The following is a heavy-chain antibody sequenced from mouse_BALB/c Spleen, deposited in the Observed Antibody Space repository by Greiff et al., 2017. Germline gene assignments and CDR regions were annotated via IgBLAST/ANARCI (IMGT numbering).Heavy chain of an antibody. D-gene: IGHD1-1*01. Sequence: QVQLQQPGAELVKPGASVKLSCKASGYTFTSYYMYWVKQRPGQGLEWIGGINPSNGGTNFNEKFKSKATLTVDKSSSTAYMQLSSLTSEDSAVYYCTRPTVGLRGYAMDYWGQGTSVTVSS. CDR1: GYTFTSYY. CDR3: TRPTVGLRGYAMDY. J-gene: IGHJ4*01. V-gene: IGHV1S81*02. CDR2: INPSNGGT.